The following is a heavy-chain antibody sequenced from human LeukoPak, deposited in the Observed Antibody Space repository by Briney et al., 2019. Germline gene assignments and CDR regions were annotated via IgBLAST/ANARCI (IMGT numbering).Heavy chain of an antibody. J-gene: IGHJ5*02. Sequence: PSQTLSLTCTVSGGSISSGDYYWSWIRQPPGKGLEWIGYIYYSGSTYYNPSLKSRFTISVDTSKNQFSLKLSSVTAADTAVYYCAREVVVAAGRWFDPWGQGTLVTVSS. V-gene: IGHV4-30-4*01. CDR1: GGSISSGDYY. D-gene: IGHD2-15*01. CDR2: IYYSGST. CDR3: AREVVVAAGRWFDP.